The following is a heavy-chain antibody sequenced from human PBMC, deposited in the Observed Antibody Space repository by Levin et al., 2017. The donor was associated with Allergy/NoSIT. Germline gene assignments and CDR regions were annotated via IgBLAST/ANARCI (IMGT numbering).Heavy chain of an antibody. CDR3: AGDGYCSSTSCYDLDY. J-gene: IGHJ4*02. V-gene: IGHV1-69*02. D-gene: IGHD2-2*03. CDR2: IIPILGIA. Sequence: SVKVSCKASGGTFSSYTISWVRQAPGQGLEWMGRIIPILGIANYAQKFQGRVTITADKSTSTAYMELSSLRSEDTAVYYCAGDGYCSSTSCYDLDYWGQGTLVTVSS. CDR1: GGTFSSYT.